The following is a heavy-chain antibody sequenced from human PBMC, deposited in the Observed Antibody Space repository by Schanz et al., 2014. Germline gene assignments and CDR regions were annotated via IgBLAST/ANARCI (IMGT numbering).Heavy chain of an antibody. CDR2: IYSGGST. J-gene: IGHJ4*02. Sequence: EVQLVESGGGLIQPGGSLRLSCAASGFTVSSNYMSWVRQAPGKGLEWVAVIYSGGSTFYTDSVKGRFTISRDNSKNTLYLQMNSLTTEDTAVYYCAKDQTDSVCYNDCSFDYWGQGTLVTVSS. CDR1: GFTVSSNY. V-gene: IGHV3-66*03. CDR3: AKDQTDSVCYNDCSFDY. D-gene: IGHD2-21*01.